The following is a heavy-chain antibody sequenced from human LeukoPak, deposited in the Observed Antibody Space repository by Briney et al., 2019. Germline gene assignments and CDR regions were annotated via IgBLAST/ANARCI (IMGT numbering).Heavy chain of an antibody. Sequence: GGSLRLSCAASGFTFSNAWLIWVRQAPGKGLEWVGRIKSKIDGGTTDYAAPVKGRFTISRDDSKNTLYLQMNSLKAEDTAVCDCTTENCSGGSCYLDYWGQGTLVTVSS. CDR3: TTENCSGGSCYLDY. CDR1: GFTFSNAW. D-gene: IGHD2-15*01. CDR2: IKSKIDGGTT. J-gene: IGHJ4*02. V-gene: IGHV3-15*01.